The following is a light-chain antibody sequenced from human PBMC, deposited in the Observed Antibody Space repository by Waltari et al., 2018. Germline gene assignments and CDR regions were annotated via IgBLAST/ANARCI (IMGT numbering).Light chain of an antibody. CDR3: QQYYSAPLT. CDR2: DAS. V-gene: IGKV3-11*01. J-gene: IGKJ4*01. CDR1: QSVSSY. Sequence: EIVLTQSPATLSLSPGERATLSCRASQSVSSYLAWYQQKPGQAPRLLIYDASNRATGIPARFSGSGSGTDFTLTINSLQAEDVAVYYCQQYYSAPLTFGGGTKVEIK.